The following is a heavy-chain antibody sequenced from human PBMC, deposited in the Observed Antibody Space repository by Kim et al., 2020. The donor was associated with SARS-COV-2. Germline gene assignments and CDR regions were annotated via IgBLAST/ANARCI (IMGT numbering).Heavy chain of an antibody. J-gene: IGHJ3*02. V-gene: IGHV3-33*05. CDR3: ARDRKRWLHHPKSSEAFDI. CDR1: GFTFSSYG. Sequence: GGSLRLSCAASGFTFSSYGMHWVRQAPGKGLEWVAVISYDGSNKYYADSVKGRFTISRDNSKNTLYLQMNSLRAEDTAVYYCARDRKRWLHHPKSSEAFDIWGQGTMVTVSS. D-gene: IGHD5-12*01. CDR2: ISYDGSNK.